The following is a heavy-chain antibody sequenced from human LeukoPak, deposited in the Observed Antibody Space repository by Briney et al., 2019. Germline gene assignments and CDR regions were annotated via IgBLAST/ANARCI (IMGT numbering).Heavy chain of an antibody. CDR1: SGSISSGGYS. CDR3: ARQYDSSGYRLAFDI. V-gene: IGHV4-30-2*01. CDR2: IYHSGST. D-gene: IGHD3-22*01. Sequence: SQTLSLTCAVSSGSISSGGYSWSWIRQPPGKGLEWIGYIYHSGSTYYNPSLKSRVTISVDRSKNQFSLKLSSVTAADTAVYYCARQYDSSGYRLAFDIWGQGTMVTVSS. J-gene: IGHJ3*02.